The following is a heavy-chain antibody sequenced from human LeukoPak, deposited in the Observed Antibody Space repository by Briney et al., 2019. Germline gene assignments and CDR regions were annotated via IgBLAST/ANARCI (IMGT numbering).Heavy chain of an antibody. J-gene: IGHJ6*02. CDR3: AREMVDTAMGAFYGMDV. D-gene: IGHD5-18*01. V-gene: IGHV1-2*02. Sequence: ASVKVSCKASGYTFTGYYMHWVRQAPGQGLEWMGWINPNSGGTNYAQKFQGRVTMTRDTSISTAYMELSRLRSDDTAVYYCAREMVDTAMGAFYGMDVWGQGTTVTASS. CDR2: INPNSGGT. CDR1: GYTFTGYY.